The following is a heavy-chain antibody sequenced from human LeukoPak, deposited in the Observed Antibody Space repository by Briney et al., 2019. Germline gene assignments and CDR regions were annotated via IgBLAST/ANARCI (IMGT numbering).Heavy chain of an antibody. Sequence: GGSLRLSCAASGFTFSSYSMNWVRQAPGKGLEWVSSIISSSSYIYYADSVKGRFTISRDNAKNSLYLQMNSLRAEDTAVYYCAREEYCSSTSCYLGGSEYFQHWGQGILVTVSS. CDR3: AREEYCSSTSCYLGGSEYFQH. J-gene: IGHJ1*01. V-gene: IGHV3-21*01. D-gene: IGHD2-2*01. CDR1: GFTFSSYS. CDR2: IISSSSYI.